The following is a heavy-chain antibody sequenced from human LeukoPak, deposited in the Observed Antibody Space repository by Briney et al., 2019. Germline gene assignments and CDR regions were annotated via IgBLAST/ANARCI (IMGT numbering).Heavy chain of an antibody. CDR3: ARGLELPSTRLFDP. CDR2: INHSGST. Sequence: SETLSLTCTVSGYSISSGHFWSWIRQPPGKGLEWIGEINHSGSTNYNPSLKSRVTISVDTSKNQFSLKLSSVTAADTAVYYCARGLELPSTRLFDPWGQGTLVTVSS. D-gene: IGHD5/OR15-5a*01. J-gene: IGHJ5*02. CDR1: GYSISSGHF. V-gene: IGHV4-38-2*02.